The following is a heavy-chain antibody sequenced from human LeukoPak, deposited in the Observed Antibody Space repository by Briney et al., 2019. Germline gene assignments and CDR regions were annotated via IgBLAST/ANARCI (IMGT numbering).Heavy chain of an antibody. D-gene: IGHD4-17*01. CDR2: IYYSGST. Sequence: SETLSLTCTVSGGSISSSSYYWGWIRQPPGKGLEWIGSIYYSGSTYYNPSLKSRVTISVDTSKNQFSLKLSSVTAADTAVYYCATGDYNPGDAFDIWGQGTMVTVSS. J-gene: IGHJ3*02. CDR1: GGSISSSSYY. V-gene: IGHV4-39*07. CDR3: ATGDYNPGDAFDI.